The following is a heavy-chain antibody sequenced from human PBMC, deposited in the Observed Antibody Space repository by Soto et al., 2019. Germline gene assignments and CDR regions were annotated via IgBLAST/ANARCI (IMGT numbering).Heavy chain of an antibody. CDR1: GYTFASYA. V-gene: IGHV1-18*01. CDR2: ISAYNGNT. CDR3: ARDRPPPDY. Sequence: GASVNVSCKASGYTFASYAISWMRQAPGQGLEWMGWISAYNGNTNYAQKLQGRVTMTTDTSTSTAYMELRSLRSDDTAVYYCARDRPPPDYWGQGTLVTVSS. J-gene: IGHJ4*02.